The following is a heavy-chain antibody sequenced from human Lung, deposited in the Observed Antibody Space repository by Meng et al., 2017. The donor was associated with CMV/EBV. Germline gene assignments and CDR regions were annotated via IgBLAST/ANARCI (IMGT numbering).Heavy chain of an antibody. D-gene: IGHD5-12*01. CDR3: GRDGWLWAPRFDP. CDR1: GFTFSSYW. J-gene: IGHJ5*02. V-gene: IGHV3-7*01. CDR2: IKQDGSEK. Sequence: GESXKISCEASGFTFSSYWMTWVRQAPGKGLEWVANIKQDGSEKFYVDSVKGRFTISRDNAKRSLYLQMSSLRAEDTALYYCGRDGWLWAPRFDPWGPGTLVTVSS.